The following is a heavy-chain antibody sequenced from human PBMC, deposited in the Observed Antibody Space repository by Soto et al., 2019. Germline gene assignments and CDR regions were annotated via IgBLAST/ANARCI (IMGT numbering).Heavy chain of an antibody. J-gene: IGHJ4*02. CDR1: SGSFSDLY. D-gene: IGHD6-13*01. CDR2: LSYTGST. CDR3: ARHSDTWYFDS. V-gene: IGHV4-59*07. Sequence: SDTLSITCTVSSGSFSDLYCIWILPTPGKGLECIGSLSYTGSTNYNPSLESRVTISIHTSENQFSLKLNSVTAADTAVYYCARHSDTWYFDSWGQGTLVTVSS.